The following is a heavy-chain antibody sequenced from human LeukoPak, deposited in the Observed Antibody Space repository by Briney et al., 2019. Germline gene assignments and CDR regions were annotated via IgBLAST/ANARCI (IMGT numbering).Heavy chain of an antibody. CDR1: GFTFSTYD. D-gene: IGHD3-10*01. CDR2: IRSSGITI. V-gene: IGHV3-48*03. J-gene: IGHJ6*03. CDR3: ARDQYGSGDGYYMDV. Sequence: PGGSLRLSCAASGFTFSTYDMDWVRQAPGKGLEWISYIRSSGITIFYADSVKGRFTISRDNAKNSLYQQMNSLRAEDTAVYYWARDQYGSGDGYYMDVWGKGTTVTISS.